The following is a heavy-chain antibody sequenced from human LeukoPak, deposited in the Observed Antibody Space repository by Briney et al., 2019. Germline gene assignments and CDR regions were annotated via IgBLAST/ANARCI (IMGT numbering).Heavy chain of an antibody. V-gene: IGHV3-23*01. CDR2: ISGSGGST. CDR1: GFTFSSYA. CDR3: AKDLALNRGGDCYAFDY. D-gene: IGHD2-21*02. J-gene: IGHJ4*02. Sequence: GGSLRLSCAASGFTFSSYAMSWVRQAPGKGLEWVSAISGSGGSTYYADSVKGRFTISRDNSKNTLYLQMNSLRAEDTAVYYCAKDLALNRGGDCYAFDYGGQGTLVTVPS.